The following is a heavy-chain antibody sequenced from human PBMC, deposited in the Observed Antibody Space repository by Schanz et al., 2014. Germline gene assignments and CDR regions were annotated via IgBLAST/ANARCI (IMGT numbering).Heavy chain of an antibody. V-gene: IGHV1-69*02. CDR2: IIPILGIA. J-gene: IGHJ4*02. CDR1: GGTFSTYT. D-gene: IGHD6-13*01. Sequence: QVQLVQSGAEVKKPGSSVKVSCKASGGTFSTYTIRWARQAPGQGLEWMGRIIPILGIANYAQKFQGRVTITADKSTFTAYMDVSSLRSEDTAVYYCASSGAGYSSSWDFDYWGQGTLVTVSS. CDR3: ASSGAGYSSSWDFDY.